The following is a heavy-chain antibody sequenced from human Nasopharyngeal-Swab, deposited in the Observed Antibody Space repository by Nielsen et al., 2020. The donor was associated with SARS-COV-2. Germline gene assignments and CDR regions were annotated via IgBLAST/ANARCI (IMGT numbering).Heavy chain of an antibody. J-gene: IGHJ5*02. Sequence: GGSLRLSCTASGFTFGDYAMSWVRQAPGKGLEWVGFIRSKAYGGTTEYAASVKGRFTISRDDSKSIAYLQMNSLKTEDTAVYYCTRELESGSYFNWFDPWGQGTLVTVSS. D-gene: IGHD1-26*01. V-gene: IGHV3-49*04. CDR1: GFTFGDYA. CDR3: TRELESGSYFNWFDP. CDR2: IRSKAYGGTT.